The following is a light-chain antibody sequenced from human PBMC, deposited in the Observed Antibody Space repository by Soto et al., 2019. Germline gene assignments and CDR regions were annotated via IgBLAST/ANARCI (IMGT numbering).Light chain of an antibody. J-gene: IGLJ1*01. CDR1: SSDFGSHNL. CDR3: CSYAGSSTSPYV. Sequence: QSVLTHPASVSGSPGQSVTISCTGTSSDFGSHNLVSWYQQYPGKAPKLMIYEASKRPSGVSDRFSGSKSGNTASLTISGLQAEDEADYYCCSYAGSSTSPYVFGTGTKVTVL. V-gene: IGLV2-23*01. CDR2: EAS.